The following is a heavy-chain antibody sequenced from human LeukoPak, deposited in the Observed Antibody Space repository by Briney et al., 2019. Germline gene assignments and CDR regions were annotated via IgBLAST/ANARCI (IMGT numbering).Heavy chain of an antibody. D-gene: IGHD1-26*01. CDR3: ARDVGGSYYRVSFDI. J-gene: IGHJ3*02. CDR2: IYSGGST. Sequence: GSLRLSCAASGFTVSSNYINWVRQAPGKGLEWVSVIYSGGSTYYADSVKGRFTISRDNSKNTLYLQMNSLRAEDTAVYYCARDVGGSYYRVSFDIWGQGTRVTVSS. V-gene: IGHV3-53*01. CDR1: GFTVSSNY.